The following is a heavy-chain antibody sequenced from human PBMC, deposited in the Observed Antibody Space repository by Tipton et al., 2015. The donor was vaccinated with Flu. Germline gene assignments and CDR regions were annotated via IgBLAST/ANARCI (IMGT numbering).Heavy chain of an antibody. CDR2: INHSGST. Sequence: QLVQSGGGLIQRGGSLRLSCAVYGGSFSGYYWSWIRQPPGKGLEWIGEINHSGSTNYNPSLKGRVTISADTSKNQFSLKLSSVTAADTAVYYCARGSSWYLHFQHWGQGTLVTVSS. J-gene: IGHJ1*01. V-gene: IGHV4-34*01. CDR1: GGSFSGYY. D-gene: IGHD6-13*01. CDR3: ARGSSWYLHFQH.